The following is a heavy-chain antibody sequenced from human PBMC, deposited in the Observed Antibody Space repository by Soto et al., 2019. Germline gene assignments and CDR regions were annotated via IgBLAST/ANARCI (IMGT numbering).Heavy chain of an antibody. J-gene: IGHJ6*02. V-gene: IGHV4-59*01. D-gene: IGHD3-10*01. CDR2: IYYSGST. CDR1: GGSISSYY. CDR3: ARFMVRGVIYYGMDV. Sequence: QVQLQESGPGLVKPSETLSLTCTVSGGSISSYYWSWIRQPPGKGLEWIGYIYYSGSTNYNPSLSTRVTISVDTSKNQFSLKLSSVTAADTAVYYCARFMVRGVIYYGMDVWGQGTTVTVSS.